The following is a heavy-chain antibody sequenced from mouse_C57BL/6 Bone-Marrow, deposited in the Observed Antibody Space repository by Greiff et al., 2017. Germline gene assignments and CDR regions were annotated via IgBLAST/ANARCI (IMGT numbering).Heavy chain of an antibody. D-gene: IGHD1-1*01. Sequence: EVKLMESGGGLVQPGGSLKLSCAASGFTFSDYYMYWVRQTPEKRLEWVAYISNGGGSTYYPDTVKGRFTISRDNAKNTLYLQMSRLKSEDTAMYYCARITTVVAPAMDYWGQGTSVTVSS. CDR3: ARITTVVAPAMDY. J-gene: IGHJ4*01. CDR2: ISNGGGST. V-gene: IGHV5-12*01. CDR1: GFTFSDYY.